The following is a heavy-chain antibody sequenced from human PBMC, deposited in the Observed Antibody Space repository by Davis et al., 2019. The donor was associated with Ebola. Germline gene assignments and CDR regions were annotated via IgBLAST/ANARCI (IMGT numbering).Heavy chain of an antibody. D-gene: IGHD2-15*01. CDR3: ARDDVGS. CDR1: GFTFSNAW. V-gene: IGHV3-15*01. CDR2: IKSKTDGGTT. J-gene: IGHJ5*02. Sequence: GESLKISCAASGFTFSNAWMSWVRQAPGKGLEWVGRIKSKTDGGTTDCAAPVKGRFTISRDNSKNTLYLQMNSLRAEDTAVYYCARDDVGSWGQGTLVTVSS.